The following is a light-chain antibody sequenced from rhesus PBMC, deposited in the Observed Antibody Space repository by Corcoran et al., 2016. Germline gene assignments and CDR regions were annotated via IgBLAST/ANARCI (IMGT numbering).Light chain of an antibody. Sequence: EIVMTQSPATLSLSPGDTPTLSCRASERVGSSLAWSHQKPGQAPKRLVLSAYFRATGIPDRVSGSGSSTEVTLTISSLEPEDVGVYHCQQYNDLLLTCGGGTKVELK. CDR3: QQYNDLLLT. V-gene: IGKV3-40*03. CDR2: SAY. CDR1: ERVGSS. J-gene: IGKJ4*01.